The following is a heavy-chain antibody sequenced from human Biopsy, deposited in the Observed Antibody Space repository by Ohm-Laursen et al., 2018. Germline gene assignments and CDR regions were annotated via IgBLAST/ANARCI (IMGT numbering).Heavy chain of an antibody. J-gene: IGHJ4*02. CDR3: ATGPYYDTRFYYNVRPFDF. CDR2: FDREERKT. CDR1: GYTLIELS. V-gene: IGHV1-24*01. Sequence: GSSVKVSCKVSGYTLIELSIHWVRQTGGKGLEWMGGFDREERKTVYAEKFQGRVTMTEDTSTDTVYMEVTSLRSDDTAVYYCATGPYYDTRFYYNVRPFDFWGQGTLVTVSS. D-gene: IGHD3-10*01.